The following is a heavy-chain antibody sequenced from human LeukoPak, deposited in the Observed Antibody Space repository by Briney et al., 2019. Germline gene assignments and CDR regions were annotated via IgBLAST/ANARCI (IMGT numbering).Heavy chain of an antibody. CDR3: ATSGYSGYDVDYYYYYYMDV. J-gene: IGHJ6*03. CDR2: VSHSGST. CDR1: GGSISRTYW. V-gene: IGHV4-4*02. Sequence: PSETLSLTCAVSGGSISRTYWWGWVRQPPGKGLEWIGEVSHSGSTNHNPSLKSRVTISVDKSKNQFSLRLSSVTAADTAVYYCATSGYSGYDVDYYYYYYMDVWGKGTTVIVSS. D-gene: IGHD5-12*01.